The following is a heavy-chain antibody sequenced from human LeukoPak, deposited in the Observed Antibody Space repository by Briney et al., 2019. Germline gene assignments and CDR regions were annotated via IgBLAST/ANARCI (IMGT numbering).Heavy chain of an antibody. CDR1: GHSISSGYY. D-gene: IGHD2-15*01. V-gene: IGHV4-38-2*02. CDR3: ASVSGGSRLYYFDY. J-gene: IGHJ4*02. CDR2: IYHSGST. Sequence: SETLSLTCTVSGHSISSGYYWGWIRQPPGKGLEWIGSIYHSGSTYYNPSLKSRVTISVDTSKNQFSLKLSSVTAADTAVYYCASVSGGSRLYYFDYWGQGTLVTVSS.